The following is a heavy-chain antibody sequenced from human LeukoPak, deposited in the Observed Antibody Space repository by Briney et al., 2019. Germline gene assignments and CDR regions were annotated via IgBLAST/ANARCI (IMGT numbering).Heavy chain of an antibody. Sequence: PGGSLRLSCAASGFTFNSYSINWVRQAPGKGLEWLSYITSSSSTIFYADSVKGRFTISRDNAKNSLYLQMNSLRAEDTAVYYCARSYLVRSGWYDAFDIWGQGTMVTVSS. CDR3: ARSYLVRSGWYDAFDI. V-gene: IGHV3-48*01. CDR1: GFTFNSYS. D-gene: IGHD6-19*01. CDR2: ITSSSSTI. J-gene: IGHJ3*02.